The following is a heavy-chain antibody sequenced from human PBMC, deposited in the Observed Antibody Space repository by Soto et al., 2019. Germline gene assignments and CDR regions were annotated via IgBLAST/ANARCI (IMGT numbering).Heavy chain of an antibody. CDR1: GFIFSRHG. CDR3: AMSDGYGEFDY. J-gene: IGHJ4*02. CDR2: ISTTGGDT. V-gene: IGHV3-23*01. D-gene: IGHD5-18*01. Sequence: PGGSLRLSCAASGFIFSRHGMSWVRQAPGKGLEWVSTISTTGGDTYYADSVRGRFTISRDNSKNTLYLQMNSLSADDTAVYYCAMSDGYGEFDYWGQGTLVTVSS.